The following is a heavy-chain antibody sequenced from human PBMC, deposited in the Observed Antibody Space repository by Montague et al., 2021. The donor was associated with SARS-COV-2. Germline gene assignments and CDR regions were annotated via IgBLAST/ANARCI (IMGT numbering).Heavy chain of an antibody. Sequence: PRLSCAASGFTFSSYWMHWVRPAPGKGLVWVSRLNSDGSSTSYADSVKGRFTISRDNAKNTLYLQMNSLRAEDTAVYYCARDTVRDYGDSGDYWGQGTLVTVSS. CDR2: LNSDGSST. D-gene: IGHD4-17*01. J-gene: IGHJ4*02. V-gene: IGHV3-74*01. CDR3: ARDTVRDYGDSGDY. CDR1: GFTFSSYW.